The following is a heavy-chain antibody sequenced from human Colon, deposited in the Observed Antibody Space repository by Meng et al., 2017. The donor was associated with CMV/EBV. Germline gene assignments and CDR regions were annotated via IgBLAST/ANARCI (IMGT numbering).Heavy chain of an antibody. Sequence: GSLRLSCAVYGGSFSGYYWSWIRQPPGKGLEWLGDINHSGSTKYKSSLKSRVTISVDTSKNQFSLRLNSVTAADTAVYYCARVPTVVTVPVRYYYYSLDVWGQGTPVTVSS. CDR2: INHSGST. J-gene: IGHJ6*02. V-gene: IGHV4-34*01. CDR1: GGSFSGYY. CDR3: ARVPTVVTVPVRYYYYSLDV. D-gene: IGHD2-2*01.